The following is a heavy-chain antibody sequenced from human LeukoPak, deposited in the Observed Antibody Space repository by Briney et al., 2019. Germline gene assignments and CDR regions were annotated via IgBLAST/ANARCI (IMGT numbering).Heavy chain of an antibody. V-gene: IGHV3-21*01. J-gene: IGHJ4*02. D-gene: IGHD4-23*01. CDR2: ISSSSSHI. Sequence: GGSLRLSCAASGFTFSSYSMNWVRHAPGKGLEWVSSISSSSSHIYYADSVKGRFTISRDNAKNALYLQMNSLRAEDTAVYYCARDPTVGGIYFDYWGQGTLVTVSS. CDR1: GFTFSSYS. CDR3: ARDPTVGGIYFDY.